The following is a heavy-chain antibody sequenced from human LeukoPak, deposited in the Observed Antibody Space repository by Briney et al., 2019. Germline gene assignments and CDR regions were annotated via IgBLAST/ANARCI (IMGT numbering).Heavy chain of an antibody. Sequence: GGSLRLSCAASGFTFSSYAMSWVRQAPGKGLEWVSAISGSGGSTYNADSVKGRFTISRDNAKNSLYLQMNSLRADDTAVYYCARGLVVVPAAIRTYYYYYMDVWGKGTTVTVSS. V-gene: IGHV3-23*01. CDR1: GFTFSSYA. D-gene: IGHD2-2*02. J-gene: IGHJ6*03. CDR2: ISGSGGST. CDR3: ARGLVVVPAAIRTYYYYYMDV.